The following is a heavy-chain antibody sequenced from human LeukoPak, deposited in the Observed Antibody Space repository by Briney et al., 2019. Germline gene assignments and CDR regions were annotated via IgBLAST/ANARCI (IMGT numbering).Heavy chain of an antibody. D-gene: IGHD3-16*01. V-gene: IGHV5-10-1*01. Sequence: GESLRISCKGSGYSFTTYWISWVRQMPGKGLEWMGRIDPSDSYTNYSPSFQGHVTISADTSTSTAYLKWSSLKASNTAMYYCAKWGAGGDFDVWGQGTMVTVSP. CDR1: GYSFTTYW. J-gene: IGHJ3*01. CDR2: IDPSDSYT. CDR3: AKWGAGGDFDV.